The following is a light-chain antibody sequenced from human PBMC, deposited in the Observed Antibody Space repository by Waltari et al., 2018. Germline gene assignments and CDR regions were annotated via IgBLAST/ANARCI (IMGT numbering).Light chain of an antibody. CDR3: HQSYSPLSWT. CDR2: AAY. CDR1: QSISSY. Sequence: DIQMTQSPSSLSASVGDRITITCRASQSISSYLNWYQQKPGKAPKLLIYAAYNLQSGVPSRFSGSGSGTDFTLTISSLQPEDIATYYCHQSYSPLSWTFGQGTKVEIK. J-gene: IGKJ1*01. V-gene: IGKV1-39*01.